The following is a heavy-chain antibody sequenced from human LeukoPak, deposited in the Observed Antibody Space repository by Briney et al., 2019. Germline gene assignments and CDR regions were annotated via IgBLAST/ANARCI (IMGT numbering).Heavy chain of an antibody. Sequence: ASVKVSCKASGYTYTGYYMHWVRQAPGQGLEWMGWINPNSGGTNYAQKFQGRVTMTRDTSISTAYMELSRLRSADTAVYYCATGDLVVWLDLFDYWGQGTLVTVSS. D-gene: IGHD2-15*01. CDR1: GYTYTGYY. CDR3: ATGDLVVWLDLFDY. J-gene: IGHJ4*02. CDR2: INPNSGGT. V-gene: IGHV1-2*02.